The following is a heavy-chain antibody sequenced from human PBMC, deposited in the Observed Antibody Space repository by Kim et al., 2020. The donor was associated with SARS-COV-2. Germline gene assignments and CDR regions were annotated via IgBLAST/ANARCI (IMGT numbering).Heavy chain of an antibody. Sequence: SETLSLTCAVSGDSVSGSPSYWGWIRLSPGKGLEWIGSMYYTGSVSYSPSLKSRVTISRDTTNNRLSLSLKSVTAADTALYYCAKHHLERYDFWTGSWFDPWGQGILVTVSS. CDR2: MYYTGSV. J-gene: IGHJ5*02. CDR1: GDSVSGSPSY. V-gene: IGHV4-39*01. D-gene: IGHD3-3*01. CDR3: AKHHLERYDFWTGSWFDP.